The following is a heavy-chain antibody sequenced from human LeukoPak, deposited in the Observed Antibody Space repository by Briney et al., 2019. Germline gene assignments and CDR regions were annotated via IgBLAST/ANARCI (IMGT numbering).Heavy chain of an antibody. CDR3: AREGPWGLFDY. CDR1: GGSISSGGYY. Sequence: PSETLSLTRTVSGGSISSGGYYWSWIRQPPGKGLEWIGYIYHSGSTYYNPSLKSRVTISVDRSKNQFSLKLSSVTAADTAVYYCAREGPWGLFDYWGQGTLVTVSS. D-gene: IGHD7-27*01. V-gene: IGHV4-30-2*01. J-gene: IGHJ4*02. CDR2: IYHSGST.